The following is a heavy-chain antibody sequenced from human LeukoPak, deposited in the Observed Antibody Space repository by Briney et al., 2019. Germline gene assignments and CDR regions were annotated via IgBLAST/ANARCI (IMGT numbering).Heavy chain of an antibody. J-gene: IGHJ5*02. Sequence: ASVAVSCKASGGTFSSYAISWVRQAPGQGLEWMGGIIPIFGTANYAQKFQGRVTITTDESTSTAYMELSSLRSEDTAVYYCARDEGYCSSTSCYKWFDPWGQGTLVTVSS. CDR2: IIPIFGTA. CDR3: ARDEGYCSSTSCYKWFDP. V-gene: IGHV1-69*05. D-gene: IGHD2-2*02. CDR1: GGTFSSYA.